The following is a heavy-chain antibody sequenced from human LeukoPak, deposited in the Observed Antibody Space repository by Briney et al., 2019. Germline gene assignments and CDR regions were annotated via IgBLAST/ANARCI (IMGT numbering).Heavy chain of an antibody. CDR2: INHSGST. V-gene: IGHV4-34*01. Sequence: SETLSLTXAVYGGSFSGYYWSWIRQPPGKGLEWIGEINHSGSTNYNPSLKSRVTISVDTSKNQFSLKLSSVTAADTAVYYCARSASVEPRFLEWLPRRYFDYWGQGTLVTVSS. CDR1: GGSFSGYY. J-gene: IGHJ4*02. D-gene: IGHD3-3*01. CDR3: ARSASVEPRFLEWLPRRYFDY.